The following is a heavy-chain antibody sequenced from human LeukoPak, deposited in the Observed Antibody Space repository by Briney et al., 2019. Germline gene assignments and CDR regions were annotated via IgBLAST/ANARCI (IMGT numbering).Heavy chain of an antibody. CDR1: GFTFSNYG. J-gene: IGHJ4*02. CDR3: AKRQLGHIDY. V-gene: IGHV3-30*18. Sequence: GGSLRLSCAASGFTFSNYGMHWVRQAPGKGLEWLAVISYDGSNKYYADSVKGRFTISRDNSKNTLYLQMNRLRAEDTAVYYCAKRQLGHIDYWGQGTLVIVSS. CDR2: ISYDGSNK. D-gene: IGHD6-6*01.